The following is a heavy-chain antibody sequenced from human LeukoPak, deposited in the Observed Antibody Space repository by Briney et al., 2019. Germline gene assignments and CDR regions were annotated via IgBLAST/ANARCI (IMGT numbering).Heavy chain of an antibody. Sequence: GGSLRLSCAASGFTFSSYWMHWVRQAPGKGLVWVSRINSDGSITSYADSVKGRFTISRDNAKNTLYLQMNSLRAEDTAVYYCARDAVDTANAVWGQGTTVTVSS. CDR1: GFTFSSYW. V-gene: IGHV3-74*01. J-gene: IGHJ6*02. D-gene: IGHD5-18*01. CDR2: INSDGSIT. CDR3: ARDAVDTANAV.